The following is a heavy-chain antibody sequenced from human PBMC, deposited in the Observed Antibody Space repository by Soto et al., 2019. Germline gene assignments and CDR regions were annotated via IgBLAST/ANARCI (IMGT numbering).Heavy chain of an antibody. CDR1: GYTFTSYG. V-gene: IGHV1-18*01. D-gene: IGHD3-9*01. CDR3: ARGVILTGYYYPTNWFDP. Sequence: VKVSCKASGYTFTSYGISWVRQAPGQGLEWMGWISAYNGNTNYAQKLQGRVTMTTDTSTSTAYMELRSLRSDDTAVYYCARGVILTGYYYPTNWFDPWGQGTLVTVSS. CDR2: ISAYNGNT. J-gene: IGHJ5*02.